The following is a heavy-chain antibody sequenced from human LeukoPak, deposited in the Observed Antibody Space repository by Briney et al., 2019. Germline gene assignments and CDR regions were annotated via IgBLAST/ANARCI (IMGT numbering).Heavy chain of an antibody. CDR3: ARGPPDYCGSTSCYKGGDWFDP. CDR2: MNPNSGNT. J-gene: IGHJ5*02. Sequence: ASVKVSCKASGYTFASYDINWVRQATGQGLEWMGWMNPNSGNTGYAQKFQGRVTMTRNTSISTAYMELSSLRSEGTAVYYCARGPPDYCGSTSCYKGGDWFDPWGQGALVTVSS. V-gene: IGHV1-8*01. D-gene: IGHD2-2*02. CDR1: GYTFASYD.